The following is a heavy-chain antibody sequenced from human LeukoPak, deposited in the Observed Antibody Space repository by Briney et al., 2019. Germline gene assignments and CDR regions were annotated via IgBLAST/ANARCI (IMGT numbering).Heavy chain of an antibody. V-gene: IGHV3-23*01. CDR1: GFIFSSYG. Sequence: PGGSLRLSCAASGFIFSSYGMSWVRLAPGKGLEWVSSISDSGDTTFYADFLKGRFTVSRDNSKNTLYLHMNSLTADDTAVYYCAKAGDSAYYHDKSGYYYWGQGTLVTVSS. D-gene: IGHD3-22*01. CDR3: AKAGDSAYYHDKSGYYY. J-gene: IGHJ4*02. CDR2: ISDSGDTT.